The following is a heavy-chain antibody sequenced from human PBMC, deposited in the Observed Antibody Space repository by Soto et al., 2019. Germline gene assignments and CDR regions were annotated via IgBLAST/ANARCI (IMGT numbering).Heavy chain of an antibody. CDR2: INPNSGGT. V-gene: IGHV1-2*04. J-gene: IGHJ6*02. CDR1: GYTFTGYY. D-gene: IGHD5-12*01. Sequence: DSVKVSCKASGYTFTGYYMHWVRQAPGQGLEWMGWINPNSGGTNYAQKFQGWVTMTGDTSISTAYMELSRLRSDDTAVYYCARDRRWLLLLLVHYSGMDVWCQGTTVTVS. CDR3: ARDRRWLLLLLVHYSGMDV.